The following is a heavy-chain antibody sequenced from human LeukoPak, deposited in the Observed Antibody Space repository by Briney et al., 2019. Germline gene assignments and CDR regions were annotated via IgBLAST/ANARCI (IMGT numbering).Heavy chain of an antibody. V-gene: IGHV3-48*03. Sequence: GGSLRLSCAASGFTFSSYEMNWVRQAPGKRLEWVSHISRSAGSIYLADSVKDRFSVSRDKAKNSLYLQMTSLRAEDTGIYYCARVLLSGYDRPIDFWGQGTLVTVSS. CDR3: ARVLLSGYDRPIDF. CDR2: ISRSAGSI. D-gene: IGHD5-12*01. J-gene: IGHJ4*02. CDR1: GFTFSSYE.